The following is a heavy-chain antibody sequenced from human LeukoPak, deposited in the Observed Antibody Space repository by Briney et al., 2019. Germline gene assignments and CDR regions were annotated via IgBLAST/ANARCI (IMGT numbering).Heavy chain of an antibody. CDR2: IWYDGSNK. D-gene: IGHD3-22*01. CDR1: GFTFRDYG. J-gene: IGHJ4*02. Sequence: GGSLRLSCTASGFTFRDYGMHWVRQPPGKGLEWVAIIWYDGSNKNYADSVKGRFTISRDNSKNTLYLQMNSLRAEDTAVYYCARGVDYYENSGTIDYWGQGTLVTVSS. CDR3: ARGVDYYENSGTIDY. V-gene: IGHV3-33*01.